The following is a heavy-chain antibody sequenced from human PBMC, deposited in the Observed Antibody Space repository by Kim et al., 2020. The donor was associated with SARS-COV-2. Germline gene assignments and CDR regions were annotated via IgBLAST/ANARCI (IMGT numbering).Heavy chain of an antibody. V-gene: IGHV4-39*01. CDR3: AIRQRCSSAWFVAFYY. J-gene: IGHJ4*01. CDR1: GGSISSSCYY. Sequence: SETLSLTCTVSGGSISSSCYYWGRIRQRPGKGLEGIGTDYGSGNTYYNLTLKSPVTISTAKSKNPLSLKLGSVTAADTAVYYCAIRQRCSSAWFVAFYY. D-gene: IGHD6-19*01. CDR2: DYGSGNT.